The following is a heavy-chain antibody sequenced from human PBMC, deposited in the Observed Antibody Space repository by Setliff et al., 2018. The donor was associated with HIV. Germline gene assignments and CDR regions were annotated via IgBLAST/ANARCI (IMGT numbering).Heavy chain of an antibody. CDR2: IYPSGGT. Sequence: SETLSLTCSVFGDSMSPYYWSWIRQSASKGLEWIGRIYPSGGTIYNPSLRSRVTLSVDTSQNQFSLRLTSGTAADTAVYYCAGAWFGERTHYYMDVWGKGTTVTVSS. CDR1: GDSMSPYY. J-gene: IGHJ6*03. CDR3: AGAWFGERTHYYMDV. V-gene: IGHV4-4*07. D-gene: IGHD3-10*01.